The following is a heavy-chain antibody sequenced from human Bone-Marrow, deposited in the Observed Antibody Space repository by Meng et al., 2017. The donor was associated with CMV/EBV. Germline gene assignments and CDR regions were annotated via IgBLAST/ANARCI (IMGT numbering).Heavy chain of an antibody. J-gene: IGHJ4*02. Sequence: GESLKISCAASGFTFSSYWMHWVRQAPGKGLVWVSRINSDGSSTSYADSVKGRFTISRDNAKNTLYLQMNSLRAEDTAVYYCARDSGDFWSGYPGPFDYWGQGTLVTVSS. V-gene: IGHV3-74*01. CDR3: ARDSGDFWSGYPGPFDY. CDR1: GFTFSSYW. D-gene: IGHD3-3*01. CDR2: INSDGSST.